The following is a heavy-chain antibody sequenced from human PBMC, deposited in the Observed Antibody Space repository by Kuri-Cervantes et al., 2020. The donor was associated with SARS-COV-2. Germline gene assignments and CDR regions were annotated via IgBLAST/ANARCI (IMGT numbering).Heavy chain of an antibody. D-gene: IGHD2-2*01. CDR2: IYYSGHT. J-gene: IGHJ5*02. CDR1: GVSLSSYY. V-gene: IGHV4-59*01. CDR3: ARSSGDIVVVPVFDP. Sequence: GSLRLSCTVSGVSLSSYYWRWIRQPPGKGLEWIGYIYYSGHTNYNHYLKSRVTISVDTSKNQFSLKLSSVTAADTAVYYCARSSGDIVVVPVFDPWGQGTLVTVSS.